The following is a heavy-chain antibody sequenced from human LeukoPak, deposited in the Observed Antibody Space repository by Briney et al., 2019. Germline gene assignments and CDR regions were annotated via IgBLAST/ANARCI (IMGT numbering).Heavy chain of an antibody. J-gene: IGHJ4*02. D-gene: IGHD3-9*01. CDR1: GFTFSSYA. Sequence: PGRSLRLSCAASGFTFSSYAMHWVRQAPGKGLEYVSAISSNGGSTYYANSVKGRFTISRDNSKNTLYLQMGSLRAEDMAVYYCARVYYDILTGYYDYWGQGTLVTVSS. CDR3: ARVYYDILTGYYDY. V-gene: IGHV3-64*01. CDR2: ISSNGGST.